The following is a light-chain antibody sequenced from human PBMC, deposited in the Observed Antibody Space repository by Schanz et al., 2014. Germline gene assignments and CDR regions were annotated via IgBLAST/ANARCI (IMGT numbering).Light chain of an antibody. J-gene: IGLJ3*02. CDR3: CSYAGSTNLR. CDR1: TSDVGGYNY. Sequence: QSALTQPASVSGSPGQSITISCTGTTSDVGGYNYVSWYQQHPGKAPKLMIYEVSKRPSGVPDRFSGSKSGNTASLTISGLQAEDEAHYYCCSYAGSTNLRFGGGTKLTVL. V-gene: IGLV2-8*01. CDR2: EVS.